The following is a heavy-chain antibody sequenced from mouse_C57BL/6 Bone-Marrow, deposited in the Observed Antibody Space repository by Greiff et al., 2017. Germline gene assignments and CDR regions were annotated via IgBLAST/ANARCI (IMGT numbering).Heavy chain of an antibody. CDR1: GFTFSSYG. D-gene: IGHD1-1*01. Sequence: EVNVVESGGDLVKPGGSLKLSCAASGFTFSSYGMSWVRQTPDKRLEWVATISSGGSYTYYPDSVKGRFTISRDNAKNTLYLQMSSLKSEDTAMYYCARLITTVVEDYWGQGTTLTVSS. CDR3: ARLITTVVEDY. J-gene: IGHJ2*01. CDR2: ISSGGSYT. V-gene: IGHV5-6*01.